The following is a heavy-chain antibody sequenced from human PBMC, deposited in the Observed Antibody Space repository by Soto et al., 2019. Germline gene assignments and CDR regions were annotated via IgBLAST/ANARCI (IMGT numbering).Heavy chain of an antibody. D-gene: IGHD3-16*01. CDR3: ARHGNDMISQLPFFDY. J-gene: IGHJ4*02. V-gene: IGHV4-30-2*03. CDR2: IYYSGST. Sequence: SETLSLTCTVSGGSISSGGYSWSWIRQPPGKGLEWIGYIYYSGSTYYNPSLKSRVTISVDTSKNQFSLKLSSVTAADTAVYYCARHGNDMISQLPFFDYWGQGTLVTVSS. CDR1: GGSISSGGYS.